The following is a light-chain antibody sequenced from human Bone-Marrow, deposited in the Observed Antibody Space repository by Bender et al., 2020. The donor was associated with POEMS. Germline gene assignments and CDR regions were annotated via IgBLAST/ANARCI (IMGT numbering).Light chain of an antibody. Sequence: QSALTQPASVSGSPGQSVTISCSGSNSDVGDYNLVSWYQQYPGKAPKLMIYEVTQRPAGVSNRFSGSKSGNTASLTISGLQAEDEADYYCCSYAGSSTVVFGGGTKLTVL. CDR1: NSDVGDYNL. CDR3: CSYAGSSTVV. J-gene: IGLJ2*01. CDR2: EVT. V-gene: IGLV2-23*02.